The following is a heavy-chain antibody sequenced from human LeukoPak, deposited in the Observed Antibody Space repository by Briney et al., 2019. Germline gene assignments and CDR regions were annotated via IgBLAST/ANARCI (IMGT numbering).Heavy chain of an antibody. V-gene: IGHV4-34*01. Sequence: SETLSLTCTVSGGSFSGFYWAWIRQPPGEGLEWIGEINHRGVTNYNPSLRSRLTMSVDTPKNQFSLKVHSVTAADTAVYYCARGGYRYGYNHWGQGTLVTVSS. D-gene: IGHD5-18*01. CDR3: ARGGYRYGYNH. CDR2: INHRGVT. CDR1: GGSFSGFY. J-gene: IGHJ4*02.